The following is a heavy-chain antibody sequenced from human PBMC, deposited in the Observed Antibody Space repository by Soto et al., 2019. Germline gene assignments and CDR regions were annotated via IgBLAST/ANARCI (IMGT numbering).Heavy chain of an antibody. J-gene: IGHJ3*02. CDR2: IYYSGST. Sequence: QLQLQESGPGLVKPSETLSLTCTVSGGSISSSSYYWGWIRQPPGKGLEWIGSIYYSGSTYYNPSLKSRVTISVDTSKNQFSLKLSSVTAADTAVYYCATLGRESSQRAAFDIWGQGTMVTVSS. CDR1: GGSISSSSYY. CDR3: ATLGRESSQRAAFDI. V-gene: IGHV4-39*01. D-gene: IGHD7-27*01.